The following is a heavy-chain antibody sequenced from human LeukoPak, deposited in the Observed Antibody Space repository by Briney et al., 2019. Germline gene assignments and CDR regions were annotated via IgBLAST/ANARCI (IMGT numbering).Heavy chain of an antibody. Sequence: PSEALSLTCTVSGGSISSSNYYWGWIRQPPGKGLEWIGYIYYSGSAYYNPSLKSRLLISVDTSKNQFSLKLSSVTAADTAVYYCARDFSGGGGGLFDYWGQGILVTVSS. CDR1: GGSISSSNYY. V-gene: IGHV4-31*03. J-gene: IGHJ4*02. CDR2: IYYSGSA. D-gene: IGHD2-15*01. CDR3: ARDFSGGGGGLFDY.